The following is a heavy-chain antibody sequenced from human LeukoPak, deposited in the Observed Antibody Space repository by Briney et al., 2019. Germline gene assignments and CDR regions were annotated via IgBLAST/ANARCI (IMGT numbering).Heavy chain of an antibody. CDR3: ASTAMVKVDTFDI. V-gene: IGHV4-59*08. Sequence: SETLSLTCTVSGGSISSYYWSWIRQPPGRGLEWIGYIYYRGSTNNSPSLKSRVTISVDTSKNQFSLKLSSVTAADTAVYYCASTAMVKVDTFDIWGQGTMVTVSS. J-gene: IGHJ3*02. CDR2: IYYRGST. D-gene: IGHD5-18*01. CDR1: GGSISSYY.